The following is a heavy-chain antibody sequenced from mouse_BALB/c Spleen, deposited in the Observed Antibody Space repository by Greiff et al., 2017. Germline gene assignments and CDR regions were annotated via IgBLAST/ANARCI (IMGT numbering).Heavy chain of an antibody. D-gene: IGHD1-1*01. CDR1: GFTFTDYY. Sequence: EVHLVESGGGLVQPGGSLRLSCATSGFTFTDYYMSWVRQPPGKALEWLGFIRNKANGYTTEYSASVKRRFTISSDNSQNILYLQMNTLRAEDSATYCCARDIHYYGPFWFAYWGQGTLVTVSA. V-gene: IGHV7-3*02. J-gene: IGHJ3*01. CDR3: ARDIHYYGPFWFAY. CDR2: IRNKANGYTT.